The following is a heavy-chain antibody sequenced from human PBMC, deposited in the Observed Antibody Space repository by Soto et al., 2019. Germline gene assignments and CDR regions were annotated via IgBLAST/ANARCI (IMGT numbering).Heavy chain of an antibody. CDR3: AGDRSKYYYGMDV. CDR2: IYYSGST. J-gene: IGHJ6*02. CDR1: GGSISSGGYY. Sequence: SETLSLTCTVSGGSISSGGYYWSWIRQHPGKGLEWVGYIYYSGSTYYNPSLKSRVTISVDTSKNQFSLKLSSVTAADTAVYYCAGDRSKYYYGMDVWGQGTTVTVSS. V-gene: IGHV4-31*03.